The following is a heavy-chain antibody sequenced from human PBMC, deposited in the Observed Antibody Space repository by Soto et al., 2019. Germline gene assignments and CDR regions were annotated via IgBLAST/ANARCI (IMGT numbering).Heavy chain of an antibody. J-gene: IGHJ4*02. V-gene: IGHV1-3*01. CDR2: INAGNGNT. Sequence: GASLKVSCKASGYTFTSYAMHRVRQAPGQRLEWMGWINAGNGNTKYSQKFQGRVTITRDTSASTAYMELSSLRSEDTAVYYCARDLEHLVRNTKGFDYRGQGTLVTVSS. CDR1: GYTFTSYA. CDR3: ARDLEHLVRNTKGFDY. D-gene: IGHD6-13*01.